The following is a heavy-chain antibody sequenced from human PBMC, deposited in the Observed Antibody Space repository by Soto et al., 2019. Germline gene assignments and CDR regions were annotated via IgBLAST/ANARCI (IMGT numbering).Heavy chain of an antibody. CDR2: INPYDGHT. CDR3: VTTTAGDY. D-gene: IGHD6-13*01. Sequence: QVQLVQSGAEVKNPGASVKVSCTASGYTFSNYGITWVRQAPGQGLEWMGWINPYDGHTNYAQKFQGRVTMTTDTCTSTAYMEVKSLTFHDTAVYYCVTTTAGDYWGQGTLVTVSS. CDR1: GYTFSNYG. V-gene: IGHV1-18*04. J-gene: IGHJ4*02.